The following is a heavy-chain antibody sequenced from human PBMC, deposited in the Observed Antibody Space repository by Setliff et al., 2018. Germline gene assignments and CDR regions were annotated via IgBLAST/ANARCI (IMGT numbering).Heavy chain of an antibody. V-gene: IGHV3-7*01. CDR3: ARDGVFYAMDF. J-gene: IGHJ6*02. CDR2: INPDGSEK. Sequence: HPGGSLRLSCGASGFTYNNDWVSWVRQAPGKGLEWLASINPDGSEKYYVDSVRGRFTISRDNAKNSLYLQMNSLRAEDSAVYYCARDGVFYAMDFWGQGTTVTVSS. CDR1: GFTYNNDW. D-gene: IGHD3-10*01.